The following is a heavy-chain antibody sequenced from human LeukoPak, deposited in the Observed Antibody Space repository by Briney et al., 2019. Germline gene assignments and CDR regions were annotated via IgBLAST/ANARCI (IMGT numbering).Heavy chain of an antibody. CDR2: ILPLLDTS. CDR1: GGNFNNYA. Sequence: SVKVSCKVSGGNFNNYAINWVRQAPGQGLEWVGRILPLLDTSDFAQKLQGRFTITADKSTSTVYMELSSLRSEDTAVYYCAREGCSGGSCYCVYWGQGTLVTVSS. D-gene: IGHD2-15*01. J-gene: IGHJ4*02. V-gene: IGHV1-69*04. CDR3: AREGCSGGSCYCVY.